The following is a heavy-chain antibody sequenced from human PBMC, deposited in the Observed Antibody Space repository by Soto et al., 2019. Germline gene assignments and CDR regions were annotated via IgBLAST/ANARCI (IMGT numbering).Heavy chain of an antibody. CDR2: INPDSGGT. D-gene: IGHD3-16*01. J-gene: IGHJ4*03. CDR1: GYTFTGFY. Sequence: ASVKVSCKASGYTFTGFYMHWVRQAPGQGLEWMGWINPDSGGTNYAQKFQGWVTMTRDTSISTAYMELSSLRAEDTALYYCAKKEEYDHVWGKSPLDWGQGTLVTV. CDR3: AKKEEYDHVWGKSPLD. V-gene: IGHV1-2*04.